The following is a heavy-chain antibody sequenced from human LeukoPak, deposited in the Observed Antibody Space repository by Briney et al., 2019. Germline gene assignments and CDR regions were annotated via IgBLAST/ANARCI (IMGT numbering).Heavy chain of an antibody. V-gene: IGHV4-59*01. CDR1: GGSISSYY. J-gene: IGHJ4*02. CDR2: IYYSGST. Sequence: SETLSLTCTVSGGSISSYYWSWIRQPPGKGLEWIGYIYYSGSTNYNPSLKSRVTISVDTSKNQFSLKLSSVTAADTAVYYCARALGVGPVDYWGQGTLVTVSS. D-gene: IGHD3-10*01. CDR3: ARALGVGPVDY.